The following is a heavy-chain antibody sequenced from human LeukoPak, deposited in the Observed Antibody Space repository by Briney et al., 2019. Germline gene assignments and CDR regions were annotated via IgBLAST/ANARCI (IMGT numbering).Heavy chain of an antibody. J-gene: IGHJ4*02. V-gene: IGHV3-23*01. D-gene: IGHD1/OR15-1a*01. CDR2: ISAGGGSS. CDR3: LVTTRSRGFDY. Sequence: PGGSLRLSCAASGFTFSTYAMSWVRQTPGKGLQWVSGISAGGGSSYYADSVKGRFTISRGDSENTLYLQMSSLRAEDTAVYYCLVTTRSRGFDYWGQGTLVTVSS. CDR1: GFTFSTYA.